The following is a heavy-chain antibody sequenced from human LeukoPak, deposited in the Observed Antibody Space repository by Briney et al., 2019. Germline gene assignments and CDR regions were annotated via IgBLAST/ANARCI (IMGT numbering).Heavy chain of an antibody. V-gene: IGHV3-30*18. CDR1: GFTFSSYS. Sequence: PGGSLRLSCAASGFTFSSYSMHWVRQAPGKGLEWVAVISYDGSNKYYADSVKGRFTISRDNAKNTLFLQMNSLRAEDTAVYYCAKDKDFWSGYYRGLPYYYGMDVWGQGTTVTVSS. CDR3: AKDKDFWSGYYRGLPYYYGMDV. J-gene: IGHJ6*02. CDR2: ISYDGSNK. D-gene: IGHD3-3*01.